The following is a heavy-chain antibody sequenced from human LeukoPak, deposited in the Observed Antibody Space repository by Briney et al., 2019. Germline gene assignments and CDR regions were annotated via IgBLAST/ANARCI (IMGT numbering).Heavy chain of an antibody. J-gene: IGHJ5*02. Sequence: ASVKVSCKASGYTFTSYGISWVRQAPGQGLEWMGWISAYNGNTNYAQKLQGRVTMTTDTSTSTAYMELRSLRPDETAVYYCATNARERYNWFDPWGQGTLVTVSS. CDR3: ATNARERYNWFDP. CDR1: GYTFTSYG. V-gene: IGHV1-18*01. CDR2: ISAYNGNT. D-gene: IGHD2-2*01.